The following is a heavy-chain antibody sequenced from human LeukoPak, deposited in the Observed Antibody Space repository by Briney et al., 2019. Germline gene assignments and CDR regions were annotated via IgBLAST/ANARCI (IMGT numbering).Heavy chain of an antibody. Sequence: PSETLSLTCAVYGGSFSGYYWSWIRQPPGKGLEWIGEIKHSGSTNYNPSLKSRVTISVDTSKNQFSLKLSSVTAADTAVYYCAACTIFGVDYWGQGTLVTVSS. CDR1: GGSFSGYY. J-gene: IGHJ4*02. CDR2: IKHSGST. D-gene: IGHD3-3*01. CDR3: AACTIFGVDY. V-gene: IGHV4-34*01.